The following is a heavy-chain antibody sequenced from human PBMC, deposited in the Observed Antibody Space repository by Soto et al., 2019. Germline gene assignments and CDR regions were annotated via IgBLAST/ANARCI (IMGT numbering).Heavy chain of an antibody. CDR2: IYHSGST. D-gene: IGHD3-10*01. J-gene: IGHJ5*02. CDR1: GGSISSGGYS. V-gene: IGHV4-30-2*01. Sequence: SETLSLTCAVSGGSISSGGYSWSWIRQPPGKGLEWIGYIYHSGSTYYNPSLKSRVTISVDRSKNQFSLKLSSVTAADTAVYYCARAGVLWFGELLPFDPWGQGTLVTVSS. CDR3: ARAGVLWFGELLPFDP.